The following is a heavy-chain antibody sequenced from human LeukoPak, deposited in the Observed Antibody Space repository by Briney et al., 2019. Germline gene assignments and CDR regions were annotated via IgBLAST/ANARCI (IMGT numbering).Heavy chain of an antibody. D-gene: IGHD3-10*01. V-gene: IGHV4-34*01. CDR1: GGSFSGYY. Sequence: SETLSLTCAVYGGSFSGYYWSWIRQPPGKGLEWIGEINHSGSTNYNPSLRGRVTISVDTSKNQFSLKLSSVTAADTAVYYCARGYTGSGSYYNVPARTDYFDYWGQGTLVTVSS. CDR2: INHSGST. CDR3: ARGYTGSGSYYNVPARTDYFDY. J-gene: IGHJ4*02.